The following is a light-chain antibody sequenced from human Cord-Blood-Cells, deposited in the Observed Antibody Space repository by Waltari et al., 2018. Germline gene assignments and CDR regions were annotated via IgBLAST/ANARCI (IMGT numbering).Light chain of an antibody. J-gene: IGLJ2*01. V-gene: IGLV3-10*01. CDR3: YSTDSSGNHRGI. CDR2: VDS. Sequence: SYELTQPPSVSVSPGQTARITCSGDALPTKYAYWYQQKSGQAPVLVIYVDSKRPSGIPERFSGSSSGTMATLTISGAQVEDEADYYCYSTDSSGNHRGIFGGGTKLTVL. CDR1: ALPTKY.